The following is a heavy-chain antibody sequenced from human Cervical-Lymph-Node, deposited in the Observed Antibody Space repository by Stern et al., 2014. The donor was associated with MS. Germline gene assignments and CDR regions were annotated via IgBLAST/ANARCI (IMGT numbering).Heavy chain of an antibody. J-gene: IGHJ6*02. V-gene: IGHV4-59*01. D-gene: IGHD6-19*01. CDR2: ISDSGST. CDR1: GGSISNYY. CDR3: ARDSSGWFPYHGLDV. Sequence: VQLVESGPGLVKPSETLSLTCSVSGGSISNYYWSWIRRPPGKGLEWIGYISDSGSTNYNPSLKSRVTISVDTSKNQFSLKLSSVTAADTAVYYCARDSSGWFPYHGLDVWSQGTTVTVSS.